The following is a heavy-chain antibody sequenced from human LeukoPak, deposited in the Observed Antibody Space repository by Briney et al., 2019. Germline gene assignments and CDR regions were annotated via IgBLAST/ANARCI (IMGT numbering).Heavy chain of an antibody. CDR1: GDTFIDFS. CDR3: ARASSVTAPGDSDIVIIPAALDY. V-gene: IGHV1-69*13. Sequence: ASVKVSCKATGDTFIDFSISWVRQAPGQGLEWMGGIIPIFGTTNYAQKFQGRVTITADDSTRTIYLEVSSLRSDDTAVYYCARASSVTAPGDSDIVIIPAALDYWGQGTLVTVSS. CDR2: IIPIFGTT. D-gene: IGHD2-2*01. J-gene: IGHJ4*02.